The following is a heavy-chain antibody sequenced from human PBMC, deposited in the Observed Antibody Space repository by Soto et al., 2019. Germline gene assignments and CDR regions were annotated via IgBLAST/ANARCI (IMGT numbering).Heavy chain of an antibody. CDR3: TSPYYCSSTSCYNYYYYMDV. Sequence: EVQLVESGGGLVKPGGSLRLSCAASGFTFSNAWMSWVRQAPGKGLEWVGRIKSKTDGGTTDYAAPVKGRFTISRDDSKSTLYLQMNSLKTEDTAVYYCTSPYYCSSTSCYNYYYYMDVWGKGTTVTVSS. V-gene: IGHV3-15*01. J-gene: IGHJ6*03. CDR1: GFTFSNAW. CDR2: IKSKTDGGTT. D-gene: IGHD2-2*02.